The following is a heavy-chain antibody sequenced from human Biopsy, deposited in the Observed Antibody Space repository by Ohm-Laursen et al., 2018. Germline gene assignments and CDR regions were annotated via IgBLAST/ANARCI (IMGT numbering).Heavy chain of an antibody. CDR3: ARDSGILNYGNFKYYHYYGMDV. Sequence: GTLSLTWAVYNVSFSSFYWSWIRQPPGKGLEWIGEISHTGSTNYNPPLKSRVFMSVDTSRSQFSLTLSSVTAADTAVYYCARDSGILNYGNFKYYHYYGMDVWGQGTKVTVSS. V-gene: IGHV4-34*01. D-gene: IGHD4-11*01. CDR1: NVSFSSFY. CDR2: ISHTGST. J-gene: IGHJ6*02.